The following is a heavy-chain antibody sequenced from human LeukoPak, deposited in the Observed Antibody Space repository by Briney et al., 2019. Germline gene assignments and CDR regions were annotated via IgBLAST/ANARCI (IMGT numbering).Heavy chain of an antibody. J-gene: IGHJ4*02. V-gene: IGHV3-23*01. CDR1: GFTFTRYA. CDR3: AKETPHFDY. CDR2: ISGSGGSE. Sequence: GGSLRLSCAASGFTFTRYAMSWVRQAPGKGLEWVSSISGSGGSEHYADSVKGRFTISRDNSKNTLYLQMNSLRAEDTAVYYYAKETPHFDYWGQGTLVTVSS.